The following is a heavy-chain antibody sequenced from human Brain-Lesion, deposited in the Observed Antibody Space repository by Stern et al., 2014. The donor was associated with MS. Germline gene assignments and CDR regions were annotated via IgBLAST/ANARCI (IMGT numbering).Heavy chain of an antibody. J-gene: IGHJ6*02. Sequence: EVQLVESGGGLVQPGGSLTISCTAAGFTFGNYWTTWVRQAPGKGLEWVANITEDGTEKNYVDSVKGRFTISRDNARNSLYLQMNSLRVEDTALYYCARVYNTIYGIVTQRGSGMDVWGQGTTVIVSS. V-gene: IGHV3-7*01. CDR3: ARVYNTIYGIVTQRGSGMDV. D-gene: IGHD3-3*01. CDR1: GFTFGNYW. CDR2: ITEDGTEK.